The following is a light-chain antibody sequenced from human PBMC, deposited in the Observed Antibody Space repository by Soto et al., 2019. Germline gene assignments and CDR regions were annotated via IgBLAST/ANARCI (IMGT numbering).Light chain of an antibody. Sequence: QSVLTQPASVSGSPGQSITISCTGTSSGVGSYNLVSWYQQHPDKAPKLMIYEGSKRPSGVSNRFSGSKSGNTASLTISGLQAEDEADYYCCSYAGSSTVVFGGGT. CDR2: EGS. J-gene: IGLJ2*01. CDR1: SSGVGSYNL. V-gene: IGLV2-23*01. CDR3: CSYAGSSTVV.